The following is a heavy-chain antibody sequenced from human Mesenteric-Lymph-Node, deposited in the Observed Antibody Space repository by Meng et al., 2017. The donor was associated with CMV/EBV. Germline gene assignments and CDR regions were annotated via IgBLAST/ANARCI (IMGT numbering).Heavy chain of an antibody. CDR1: ADGVSRHNVA. CDR3: AYFGDLPPLW. J-gene: IGHJ4*02. CDR2: SSYGSESYI. V-gene: IGHV6-1*01. Sequence: QAGPGLWKSAPALSVSRTMSADGVSRHNVAWNWIRLSQSRGLEWLGRSSYGSESYIDYALSVKSHISVNLDASKNQLSLHLNFVPPEDTAVYYCAYFGDLPPLWWGQGTLVTVSS. D-gene: IGHD3-16*01.